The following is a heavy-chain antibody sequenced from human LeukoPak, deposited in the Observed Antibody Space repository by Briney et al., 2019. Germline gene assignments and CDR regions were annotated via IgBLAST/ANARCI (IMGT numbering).Heavy chain of an antibody. V-gene: IGHV3-53*01. J-gene: IGHJ4*02. Sequence: GVSLRLSCAASGFTVSSNYMTWVRQTPGKGLEWVSTISGVGVTTYYADSVKGRFTISRDNSKNTLYLQMDSLRADDTAKYYCARDSPVATWWGQGTLVTVSS. CDR3: ARDSPVATW. CDR1: GFTVSSNY. CDR2: ISGVGVTT. D-gene: IGHD1-26*01.